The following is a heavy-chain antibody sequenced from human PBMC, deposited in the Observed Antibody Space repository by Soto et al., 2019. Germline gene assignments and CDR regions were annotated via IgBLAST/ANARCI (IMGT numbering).Heavy chain of an antibody. Sequence: PGGSLRLSCAASGFTFSGFAMSWVHQPPGKGLEWVSGISGSGGGTYYADSAKGRFTISRDNSKNTLYLQMNSLRAEDRAVYYCAKADLAYKDFWWAFDYWGQGTLVTVSS. D-gene: IGHD3-3*01. J-gene: IGHJ4*02. CDR1: GFTFSGFA. CDR2: ISGSGGGT. CDR3: AKADLAYKDFWWAFDY. V-gene: IGHV3-23*01.